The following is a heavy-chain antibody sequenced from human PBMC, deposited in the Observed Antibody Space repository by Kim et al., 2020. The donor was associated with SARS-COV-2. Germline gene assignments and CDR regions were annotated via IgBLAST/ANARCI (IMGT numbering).Heavy chain of an antibody. J-gene: IGHJ6*04. Sequence: YRGSTYYNPSLKSRVTISVDTSKNQFSLKLSSVTAADTAVYYCARDSGDVWGKGTTVTVSS. V-gene: IGHV4-31*02. CDR3: ARDSGDV. CDR2: YRGST. D-gene: IGHD1-26*01.